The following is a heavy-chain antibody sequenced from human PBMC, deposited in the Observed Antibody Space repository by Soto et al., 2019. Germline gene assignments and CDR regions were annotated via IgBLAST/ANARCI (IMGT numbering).Heavy chain of an antibody. CDR3: ARRKFPLAYCGGDCYSDPLDY. D-gene: IGHD2-21*02. V-gene: IGHV5-10-1*01. CDR1: GYSFTSYW. Sequence: PGESLKISCKGSGYSFTSYWISWVRQMPGKGLEWMGRIDPSDSYTNYSPSFQGHVTISADKSISTAYLQWSSLKASDTAMYYCARRKFPLAYCGGDCYSDPLDYWGQGTLVTVSS. J-gene: IGHJ4*02. CDR2: IDPSDSYT.